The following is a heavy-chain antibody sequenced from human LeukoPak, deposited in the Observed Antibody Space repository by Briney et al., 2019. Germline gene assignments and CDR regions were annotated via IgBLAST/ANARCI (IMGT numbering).Heavy chain of an antibody. V-gene: IGHV3-21*01. CDR1: GFTFSSYS. D-gene: IGHD4-17*01. Sequence: EGSLRLSCAASGFTFSSYSMNWVRQAPGKGLEWVSSISSSSSYIYYADSVKGRFTISRDNAKNSLYLQMNSLRAEDTAVYYCARGFYGDYVPFDYWGQGTLVTVSS. J-gene: IGHJ4*02. CDR2: ISSSSSYI. CDR3: ARGFYGDYVPFDY.